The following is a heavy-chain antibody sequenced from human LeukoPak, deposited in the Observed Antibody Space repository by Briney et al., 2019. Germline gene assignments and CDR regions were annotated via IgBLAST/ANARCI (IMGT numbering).Heavy chain of an antibody. V-gene: IGHV3-48*03. Sequence: SLRLSCAASGFTFSSYEMNWVRQAPGKGLEWVSYISSSGSTIYYADSVKGRFTISRDNAKNSLYLQMNSLRDEDTAVYYCARGILWFGELLEYNWFDPWGQGTLVTVSS. CDR2: ISSSGSTI. J-gene: IGHJ5*02. D-gene: IGHD3-10*01. CDR1: GFTFSSYE. CDR3: ARGILWFGELLEYNWFDP.